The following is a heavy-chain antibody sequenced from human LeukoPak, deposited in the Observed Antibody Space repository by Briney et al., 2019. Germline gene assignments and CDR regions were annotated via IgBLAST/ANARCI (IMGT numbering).Heavy chain of an antibody. D-gene: IGHD3-3*01. V-gene: IGHV3-74*01. CDR2: INSDGSST. J-gene: IGHJ4*02. CDR3: AWQAYQYYDFWSGYHDY. Sequence: PGGSLRLSCAASGFTFSSYWMHWVRQAPGNGLVWVSRINSDGSSTSYADSVKGRFTICRDNAKNTLYLQMNSLRAEDTAVYYCAWQAYQYYDFWSGYHDYWGQGTLVTVSS. CDR1: GFTFSSYW.